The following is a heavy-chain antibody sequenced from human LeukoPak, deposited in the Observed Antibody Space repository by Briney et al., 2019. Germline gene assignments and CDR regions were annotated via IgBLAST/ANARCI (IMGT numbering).Heavy chain of an antibody. CDR2: IYYSGTT. V-gene: IGHV4-39*01. Sequence: SETLSLTCTVSGDSISTKNYYWTWIRQPPGKGLEWIGTIYYSGTTYYNPSLKSRVTISVDTPRNQFSLRLSPVTAADTAVYYCARRRGTGLYYFDYWGQGALVTVSS. D-gene: IGHD6-19*01. CDR3: ARRRGTGLYYFDY. CDR1: GDSISTKNYY. J-gene: IGHJ4*02.